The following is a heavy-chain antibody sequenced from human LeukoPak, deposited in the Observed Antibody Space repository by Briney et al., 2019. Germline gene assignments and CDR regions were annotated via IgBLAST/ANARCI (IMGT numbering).Heavy chain of an antibody. CDR2: ISGSGGST. D-gene: IGHD6-19*01. V-gene: IGHV3-23*01. CDR3: AKVEGLYSSGWKLFDY. CDR1: GLTFSSYA. J-gene: IGHJ4*02. Sequence: QSGGSLRLSCAASGLTFSSYAMSWVRQAPGKGLEWVSAISGSGGSTYYADSVKGRFTISRDDSKNTLYLQMNSLRAEDTAVYYCAKVEGLYSSGWKLFDYWGQGTLVTVSS.